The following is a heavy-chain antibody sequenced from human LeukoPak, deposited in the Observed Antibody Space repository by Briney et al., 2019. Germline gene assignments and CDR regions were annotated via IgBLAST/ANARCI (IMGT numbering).Heavy chain of an antibody. V-gene: IGHV3-30*02. J-gene: IGHJ4*02. CDR2: IRSDGSNK. CDR1: GFTFSSYG. Sequence: GGSLRLSCAASGFTFSSYGMHWVRQAPGKGLEWVAFIRSDGSNKYYADSVKGRFTFSRDNSKNTLYLQMNSLRAEDTAVYYCARGRMIVVGVDYWGQGTLVTVSS. CDR3: ARGRMIVVGVDY. D-gene: IGHD3-22*01.